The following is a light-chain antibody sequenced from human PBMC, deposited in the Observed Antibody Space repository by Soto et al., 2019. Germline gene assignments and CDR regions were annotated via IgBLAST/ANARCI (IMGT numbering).Light chain of an antibody. CDR3: QSYDNSLSGVM. Sequence: QSVLTQTPSVSGAPGQRVTISCTGSGSNIGAGYDVHWYQQLPGTAPKLLIYLNSNRPSGVPDRFSGSKSGTSASLAITRLQAEDEADYYCQSYDNSLSGVMFGGGTKLTVL. CDR1: GSNIGAGYD. J-gene: IGLJ3*02. CDR2: LNS. V-gene: IGLV1-40*01.